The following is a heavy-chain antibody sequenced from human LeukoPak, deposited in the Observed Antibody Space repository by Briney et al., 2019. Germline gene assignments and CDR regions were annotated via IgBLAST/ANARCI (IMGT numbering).Heavy chain of an antibody. V-gene: IGHV4-34*01. CDR2: INHSGST. D-gene: IGHD2-2*01. CDR1: GGSFSGYY. CDR3: ARLCSSTSCYAYYYYYGMDV. Sequence: KPSETLSLTCAVYGGSFSGYYWSWIRQPPGKGLEWIGEINHSGSTNYNPSLKSQVTISVDTSKNQFSLKLSSVTAADTAVYYCARLCSSTSCYAYYYYYGMDVWGQGTTVTVSS. J-gene: IGHJ6*02.